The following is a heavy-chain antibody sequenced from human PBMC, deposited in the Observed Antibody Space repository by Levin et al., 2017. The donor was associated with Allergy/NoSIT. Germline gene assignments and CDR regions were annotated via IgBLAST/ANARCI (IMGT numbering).Heavy chain of an antibody. J-gene: IGHJ3*02. CDR2: IYSGGST. Sequence: GESLKISCAASGFTVSSNYMSWVRQAPGKGLEWVSVIYSGGSTYYADSVKGRFTISRDNSKNTLYLQMNSLRAEDTAVYYCASPAQLWFGELLHDAFDIWGQGTMVTVSS. CDR3: ASPAQLWFGELLHDAFDI. D-gene: IGHD3-10*01. CDR1: GFTVSSNY. V-gene: IGHV3-66*02.